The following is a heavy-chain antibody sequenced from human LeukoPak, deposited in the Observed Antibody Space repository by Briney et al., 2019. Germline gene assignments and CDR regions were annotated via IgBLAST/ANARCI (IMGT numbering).Heavy chain of an antibody. J-gene: IGHJ6*02. Sequence: ASVKVSCKASGYTFTGYYMHWVRQAPGQGLEWMGWISAYNGNTNYAQKLQGRVTMTTDTSTSTAYMELRSLRSDDTAVYYCARVAAAGRHGMDVWGQGTTVTVSS. CDR1: GYTFTGYY. V-gene: IGHV1-18*04. CDR2: ISAYNGNT. CDR3: ARVAAAGRHGMDV. D-gene: IGHD6-13*01.